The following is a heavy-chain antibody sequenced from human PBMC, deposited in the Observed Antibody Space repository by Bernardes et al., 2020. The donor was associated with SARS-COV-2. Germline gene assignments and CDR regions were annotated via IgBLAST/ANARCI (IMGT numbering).Heavy chain of an antibody. CDR2: ISAYSGTT. V-gene: IGHV1-18*04. Sequence: ASVKVSCKASGYTFTSYGVSWVRQAPGQGLEWMGWISAYSGTTNYAQKLQGRVTLTTDTSTNTAYMELRSLRSDDTAVYYCASVTWSQKDGFDIWCQGTVLTVSS. D-gene: IGHD1-26*01. CDR1: GYTFTSYG. CDR3: ASVTWSQKDGFDI. J-gene: IGHJ3*02.